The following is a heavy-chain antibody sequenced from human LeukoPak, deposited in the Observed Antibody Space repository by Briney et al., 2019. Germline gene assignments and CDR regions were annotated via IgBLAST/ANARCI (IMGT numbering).Heavy chain of an antibody. CDR2: ISSSGSNI. V-gene: IGHV3-48*03. J-gene: IGHJ1*01. D-gene: IGHD3-22*01. Sequence: PGGSLRLSCVASGFTFSNYEMNWVRQAPGKGLEWVSYISSSGSNIYYADSVKGRFNMSRDNTKNSLYLQMNSLRAEDTAVYYCARERGYYDNSGYLPTTYFQHWGQGTLVTVSS. CDR1: GFTFSNYE. CDR3: ARERGYYDNSGYLPTTYFQH.